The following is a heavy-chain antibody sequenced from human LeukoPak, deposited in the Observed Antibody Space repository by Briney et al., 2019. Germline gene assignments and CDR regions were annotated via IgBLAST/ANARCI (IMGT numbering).Heavy chain of an antibody. CDR1: GGSISSSNYY. V-gene: IGHV4-39*01. D-gene: IGHD6-6*01. J-gene: IGHJ4*02. CDR3: ARTSRSSGGVDY. CDR2: VFYSGTI. Sequence: PSETLSLTCTVSGGSISSSNYYWGWIRQPPGKGLEWIGSVFYSGTIYYNPSLKSRITISINTSKKQFSLKLSSVTAADTAVYYCARTSRSSGGVDYWGQGSLVTVSS.